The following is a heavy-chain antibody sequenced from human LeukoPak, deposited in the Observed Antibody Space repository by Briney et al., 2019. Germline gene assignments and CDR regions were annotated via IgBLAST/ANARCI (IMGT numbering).Heavy chain of an antibody. V-gene: IGHV3-33*01. CDR1: GFTFSSYG. Sequence: GGSLRLSCAASGFTFSSYGMHWVRQAPGKGLEWVAVIWYDGSNKYYADSVKGRFTISRDNSKNTLYLRMNSLRAEDTAVYYCARDLQDWNDAAVAWGQGTLVTVSS. CDR3: ARDLQDWNDAAVA. CDR2: IWYDGSNK. D-gene: IGHD1-1*01. J-gene: IGHJ5*02.